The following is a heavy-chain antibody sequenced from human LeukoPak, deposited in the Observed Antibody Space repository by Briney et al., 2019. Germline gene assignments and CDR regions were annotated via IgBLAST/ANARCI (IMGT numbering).Heavy chain of an antibody. D-gene: IGHD1-26*01. Sequence: GGSLRLSCAASGFTFSTYWMHWVRQAPGKGLEWVAVISYDGSNKYYADSVKGRFTISRDNSKNTLYLRMNSLRAEDTAVYCCAKRQGWEHSYYYYYMDVWGKGTTVTISS. V-gene: IGHV3-30*18. CDR3: AKRQGWEHSYYYYYMDV. CDR2: ISYDGSNK. CDR1: GFTFSTYW. J-gene: IGHJ6*03.